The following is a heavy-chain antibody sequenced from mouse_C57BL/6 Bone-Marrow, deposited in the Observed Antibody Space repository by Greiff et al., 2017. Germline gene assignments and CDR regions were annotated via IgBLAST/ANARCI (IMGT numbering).Heavy chain of an antibody. CDR2: IDPSDSYT. D-gene: IGHD1-1*01. CDR3: ARRGYYGSGSNWYFDV. Sequence: QVQLQQPGAELVRPGTSVKLSCKASGYTFTSYWMHWVKQRPGQGLEWIGVIDPSDSYTNYNQKFKGKATLTVDPSSSTAYMQLSSLTSEDSAVYYCARRGYYGSGSNWYFDVWGTGTTVTVSS. V-gene: IGHV1-59*01. CDR1: GYTFTSYW. J-gene: IGHJ1*03.